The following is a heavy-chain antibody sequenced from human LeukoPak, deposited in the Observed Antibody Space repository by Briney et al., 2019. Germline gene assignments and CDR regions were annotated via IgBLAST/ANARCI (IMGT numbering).Heavy chain of an antibody. D-gene: IGHD6-13*01. Sequence: GGSLRLSCAASGFSFNSYWMHWVRQAPGKGLVWDSRVNNDGSSTTYADSVEGRLTISRDNARNTLYLRMNSLRAEDTAVYYCARSSYPYYFDYWGQGTLVTVSS. CDR1: GFSFNSYW. V-gene: IGHV3-74*01. J-gene: IGHJ4*02. CDR2: VNNDGSST. CDR3: ARSSYPYYFDY.